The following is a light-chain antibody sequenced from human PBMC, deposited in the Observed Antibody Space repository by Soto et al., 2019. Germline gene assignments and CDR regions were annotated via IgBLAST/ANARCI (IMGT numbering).Light chain of an antibody. V-gene: IGKV1-5*03. Sequence: DIQMTQSPSTLSASVGDRVTITCRASQSISSWLAWYQQKPGKAPNLLIYKTSSLDSGVPSRFRGSGSETEFTLTISSLQPDDFAIYYCQQYNSYWTFGPGTKLEIK. CDR3: QQYNSYWT. CDR1: QSISSW. CDR2: KTS. J-gene: IGKJ1*01.